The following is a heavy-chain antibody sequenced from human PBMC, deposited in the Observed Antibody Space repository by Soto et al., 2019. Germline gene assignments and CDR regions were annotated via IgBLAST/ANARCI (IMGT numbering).Heavy chain of an antibody. Sequence: QVQLVQSGAEVKKPGASVKVTCKASTYAFTSYGITWVRQAPGQGLEWVGWISAYNGNSNYAQKYEGRVTMTTGTSTSTAYMELSSLRSDDTAVYYCARIADCSTTSCSFPSRFHVRGYYYYGLDVWGQGTTVTVSS. CDR1: TYAFTSYG. CDR2: ISAYNGNS. CDR3: ARIADCSTTSCSFPSRFHVRGYYYYGLDV. D-gene: IGHD2-2*01. V-gene: IGHV1-18*04. J-gene: IGHJ6*02.